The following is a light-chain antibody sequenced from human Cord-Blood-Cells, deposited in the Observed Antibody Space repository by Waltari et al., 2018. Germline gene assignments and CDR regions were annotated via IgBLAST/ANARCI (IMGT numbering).Light chain of an antibody. J-gene: IGLJ1*01. CDR3: SSYAGSNNYV. V-gene: IGLV2-8*01. Sequence: QSALTQPPSASGSPGQSVTISCTGTSSDVGGYNYVSWYQQHPGKAPKLMIYEVSKRPPGVPDRFLGSKSGNTASLTVSGLQAEDEADYYCSSYAGSNNYVFGTGTKVTVL. CDR1: SSDVGGYNY. CDR2: EVS.